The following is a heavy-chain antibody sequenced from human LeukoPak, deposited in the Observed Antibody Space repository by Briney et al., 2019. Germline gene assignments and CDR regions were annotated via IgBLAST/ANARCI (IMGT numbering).Heavy chain of an antibody. V-gene: IGHV4-61*01. CDR2: VYYSGST. Sequence: SETLSLTCTVSGGSVSSGSYYWSWIRQPPGKGLEWIGYVYYSGSTNYNPSLKSRVTISVDTSKNQFSLKLSSVTAADTAVYYCARVLTYCSGGSCYYYYFDYWGQGTLVTVSS. CDR3: ARVLTYCSGGSCYYYYFDY. J-gene: IGHJ4*02. D-gene: IGHD2-15*01. CDR1: GGSVSSGSYY.